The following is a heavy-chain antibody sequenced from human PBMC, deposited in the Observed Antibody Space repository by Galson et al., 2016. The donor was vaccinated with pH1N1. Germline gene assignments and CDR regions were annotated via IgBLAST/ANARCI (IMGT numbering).Heavy chain of an antibody. CDR1: GYTFTEYY. CDR2: INSKTGRT. D-gene: IGHD1-26*01. J-gene: IGHJ4*02. CDR3: ARAPMGSTLYYCDY. V-gene: IGHV1-2*06. Sequence: SVKVSCKASGYTFTEYYMHWVRQAPGQGLEWMGRINSKTGRTDYAQSFQGRVTMTRDMSISAAYMDLNRLRSDDTAVYYCARAPMGSTLYYCDYWGQGTLVTVSS.